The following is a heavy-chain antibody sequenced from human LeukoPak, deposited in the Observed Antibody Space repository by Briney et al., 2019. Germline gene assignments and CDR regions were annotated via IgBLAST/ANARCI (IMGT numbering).Heavy chain of an antibody. V-gene: IGHV1-18*04. J-gene: IGHJ3*02. CDR2: ISAYNGNT. CDR1: GYTFTGYY. D-gene: IGHD6-6*01. CDR3: ARDTRALGYSSSKAFDI. Sequence: ASVKVSCKASGYTFTGYYMHWVRQAPGQGLEWMGWISAYNGNTNYAQKLQGRVTMTTDTSTSTACMELRSLRSDDTAVYYCARDTRALGYSSSKAFDIWGQGTMVTVSS.